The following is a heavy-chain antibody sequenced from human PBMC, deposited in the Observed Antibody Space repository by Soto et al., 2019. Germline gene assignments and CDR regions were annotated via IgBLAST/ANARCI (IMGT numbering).Heavy chain of an antibody. CDR3: ATRGNDAFDV. J-gene: IGHJ3*01. CDR1: GFTFSSYA. D-gene: IGHD3-16*01. Sequence: PGGSLRLSCATSGFTFSSYALAWVRQAPGKGLEWVSAVSRGGDITYSAASVKGRFTISRDNSRNTVYLQMNSLRADDTALYYCATRGNDAFDVWGQGTLVTVSS. V-gene: IGHV3-23*01. CDR2: VSRGGDIT.